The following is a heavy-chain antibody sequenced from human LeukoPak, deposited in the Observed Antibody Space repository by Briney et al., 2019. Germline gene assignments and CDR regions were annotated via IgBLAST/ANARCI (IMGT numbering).Heavy chain of an antibody. CDR3: ARARFGATIDY. J-gene: IGHJ4*02. Sequence: KPSETLSLTCTVSGGSISSSSYYWGWIRQPPGKGLEWIGSIYYSGSTYYNPSLKSRVTISVDTSKNQFSLKLRSVTAAGTAVYYCARARFGATIDYWGQGTLVTVSS. D-gene: IGHD3-16*01. CDR1: GGSISSSSYY. V-gene: IGHV4-39*07. CDR2: IYYSGST.